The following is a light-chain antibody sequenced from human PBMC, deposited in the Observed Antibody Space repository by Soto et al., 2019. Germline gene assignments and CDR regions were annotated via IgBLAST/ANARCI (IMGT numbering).Light chain of an antibody. CDR2: GAS. V-gene: IGKV3D-15*01. Sequence: EIVMTQSPATLSVSPGERATLSCRASQSFSSNLACYQQKPGQAPRLLIYGASTRATGIPARFSGSGSGTEFTLTISSLEPEDFAVFYCQHYDSLPITFGQGTRLEIK. J-gene: IGKJ5*01. CDR1: QSFSSN. CDR3: QHYDSLPIT.